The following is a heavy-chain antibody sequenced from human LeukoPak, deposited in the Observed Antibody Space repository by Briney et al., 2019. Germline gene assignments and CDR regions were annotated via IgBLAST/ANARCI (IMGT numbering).Heavy chain of an antibody. CDR1: GHTFTSYD. V-gene: IGHV1-2*02. J-gene: IGHJ4*02. D-gene: IGHD3-10*01. CDR3: ARAQDYYGSGSYYKRGSVDY. CDR2: INPNSGGT. Sequence: ASVKVSCKASGHTFTSYDINWVRQATGQGLEWMGWINPNSGGTNYAQKFQGRVTMTRDTSISTAYMELSRLRSDDTAVYYCARAQDYYGSGSYYKRGSVDYWGQGTLVTVSS.